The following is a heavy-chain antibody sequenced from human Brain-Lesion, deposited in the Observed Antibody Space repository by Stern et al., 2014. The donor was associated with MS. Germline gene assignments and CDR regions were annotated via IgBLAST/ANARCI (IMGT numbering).Heavy chain of an antibody. CDR3: AKDRQWLTYFFDY. J-gene: IGHJ4*02. D-gene: IGHD3-22*01. V-gene: IGHV3-30*18. Sequence: VQLVESGGGVVQPGRPLRLSCAASGFTFSSFGMHWVRQAPGKGLEWVAVISYDGSNKYYADSVKCRFTISRDNSKNTLYMQMNSLRAEDTAVYYCAKDRQWLTYFFDYWGQGSLVTVSS. CDR1: GFTFSSFG. CDR2: ISYDGSNK.